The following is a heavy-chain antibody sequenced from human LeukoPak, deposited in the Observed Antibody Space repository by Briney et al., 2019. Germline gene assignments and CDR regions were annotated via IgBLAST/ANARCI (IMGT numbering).Heavy chain of an antibody. CDR1: GYTFTSYG. V-gene: IGHV1-8*02. D-gene: IGHD6-19*01. Sequence: GASVKVSCKASGYTFTSYGISWVRQATGQGLEWMGWMNPNSGNTGYAQKFQGRVTMTRNTSISTAYMELSSLRSEDTAVYYCARVVKSGSGWFLDYWGQGTLVTVSS. J-gene: IGHJ4*02. CDR2: MNPNSGNT. CDR3: ARVVKSGSGWFLDY.